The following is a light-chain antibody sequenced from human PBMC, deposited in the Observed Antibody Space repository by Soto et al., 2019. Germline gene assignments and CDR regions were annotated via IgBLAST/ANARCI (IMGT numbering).Light chain of an antibody. CDR3: MHSVQWPWT. CDR1: HSLLYRYGYTY. Sequence: DVVMTQSPLSLPVTLGQPASISCRSSHSLLYRYGYTYFNWFQQRPGQSPRRLFYNSSNRDSGVPDRFSASESVTDFPLKISRVEAEDVGVYYCMHSVQWPWTLGQGTKVEI. CDR2: NSS. V-gene: IGKV2-30*01. J-gene: IGKJ1*01.